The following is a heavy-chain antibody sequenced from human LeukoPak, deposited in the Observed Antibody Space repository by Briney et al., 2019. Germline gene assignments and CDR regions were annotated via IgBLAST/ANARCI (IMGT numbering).Heavy chain of an antibody. V-gene: IGHV4-59*01. D-gene: IGHD3-3*01. CDR1: GGSIRGYY. CDR2: IYYSGIT. J-gene: IGHJ4*02. Sequence: SETLSLTCTVSGGSIRGYYWSWIRQPPGKGLEYIGYIYYSGITNYNPSLKSRVTISVDTSKNQFSLRLNSVTAADTAVYYCVRYWNGYSFDFWGQGTLVTVSS. CDR3: VRYWNGYSFDF.